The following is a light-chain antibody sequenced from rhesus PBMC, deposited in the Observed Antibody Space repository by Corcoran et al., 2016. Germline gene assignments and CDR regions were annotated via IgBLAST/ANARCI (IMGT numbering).Light chain of an antibody. J-gene: IGKJ2*01. V-gene: IGKV3-42*02. CDR3: QQYNNWNS. CDR2: DAS. Sequence: ETVVTQSPATLSLSPGERATLSCRASQSVGSNLAWYQQKPGQAPKLLMYDASSRATGIPDRVSGSGSGTEFTLTISSLGPEDVGVYYCQQYNNWNSFGQGTKVEIK. CDR1: QSVGSN.